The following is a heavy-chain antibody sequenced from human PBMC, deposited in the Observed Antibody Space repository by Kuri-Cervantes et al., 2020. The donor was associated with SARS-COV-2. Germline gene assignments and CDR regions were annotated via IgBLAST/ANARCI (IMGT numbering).Heavy chain of an antibody. D-gene: IGHD2-2*01. CDR2: IYYSGST. CDR3: ARVRYCSSTSCSRGYYYYYMDV. CDR1: GVSVSHGTYS. Sequence: SQTLSLTCAVSGVSVSHGTYSWSWIRQPPGKGLEWIGYIYYSGSTNYNPSLKSRVTISVDTSKNQFSLKLSSVTAADTAVYYCARVRYCSSTSCSRGYYYYYMDVWGKGTTVTVSS. J-gene: IGHJ6*03. V-gene: IGHV4-61*01.